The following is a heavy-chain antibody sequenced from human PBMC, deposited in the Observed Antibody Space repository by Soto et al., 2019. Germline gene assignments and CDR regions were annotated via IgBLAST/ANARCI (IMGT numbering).Heavy chain of an antibody. V-gene: IGHV4-34*01. J-gene: IGHJ5*02. CDR3: ARPLRYYYGSGSYGRWFDP. CDR2: INHSGST. Sequence: PSETLSLTCAVYGGSFSGYYWSWIRQPPGKGLEWIGEINHSGSTNYNPSLKSRVTISVDTSKNQFSLKLSSVTAADTAVYYCARPLRYYYGSGSYGRWFDPWGQGTLVTVSS. CDR1: GGSFSGYY. D-gene: IGHD3-10*01.